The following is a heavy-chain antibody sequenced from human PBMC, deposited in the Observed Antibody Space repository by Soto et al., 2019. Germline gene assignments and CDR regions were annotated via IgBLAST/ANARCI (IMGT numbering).Heavy chain of an antibody. CDR3: ARVGQYDYVWGSSAYYFDY. D-gene: IGHD3-16*01. Sequence: QVQLVQSGAEVKKPGSSVKVSCKASGGTFSSYAISWVRQAPGQGRAWMGGIIPIFGTANYAQKFQGRVTITADESTSTAYMELSSLRSEDTAVYYCARVGQYDYVWGSSAYYFDYWGQGTLVTVSS. V-gene: IGHV1-69*01. CDR1: GGTFSSYA. J-gene: IGHJ4*02. CDR2: IIPIFGTA.